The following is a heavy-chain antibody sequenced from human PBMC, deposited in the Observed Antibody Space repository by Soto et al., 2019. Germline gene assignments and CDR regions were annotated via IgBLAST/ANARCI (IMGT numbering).Heavy chain of an antibody. CDR3: ASFLGGVVRGMRYFDY. Sequence: ASVKVSCKASGGTFSSYAISWVRQAPGQGLEWMGGISPFFGTANYAQKFQGRGTITADESTSTAYMELSSLRSEDTAVYYCASFLGGVVRGMRYFDYWGQGTLVTVSS. V-gene: IGHV1-69*13. CDR1: GGTFSSYA. CDR2: ISPFFGTA. D-gene: IGHD3-10*01. J-gene: IGHJ4*02.